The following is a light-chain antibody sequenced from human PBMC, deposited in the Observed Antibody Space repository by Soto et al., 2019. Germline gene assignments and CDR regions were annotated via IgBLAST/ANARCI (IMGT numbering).Light chain of an antibody. J-gene: IGKJ4*01. V-gene: IGKV1-5*03. CDR1: QSISSW. Sequence: DIQMTQSPSTLSASVGDRVTITCRASQSISSWLAWYQHKPGKAPKLLIYKASSLESGVPSRFSGSGSGTEFTLAISSLQADDFATYYCQQYKSSSLTFGGGTKVEIK. CDR2: KAS. CDR3: QQYKSSSLT.